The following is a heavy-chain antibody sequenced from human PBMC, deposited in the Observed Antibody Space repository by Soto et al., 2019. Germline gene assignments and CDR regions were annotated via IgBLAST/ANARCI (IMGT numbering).Heavy chain of an antibody. D-gene: IGHD1-26*01. V-gene: IGHV1-18*04. J-gene: IGHJ4*02. CDR3: ARASVGGIVGATSEEDY. CDR1: GYTFTSYG. CDR2: ISAYNGNT. Sequence: QVQLVQSGAEVKKPGASVKVSCKASGYTFTSYGISWVRHAPGQGLEWMGWISAYNGNTNYAQKLQGRVTMTTDTSTSTAYMELRSLRSDDTAVYYCARASVGGIVGATSEEDYWGQGTLVTVSS.